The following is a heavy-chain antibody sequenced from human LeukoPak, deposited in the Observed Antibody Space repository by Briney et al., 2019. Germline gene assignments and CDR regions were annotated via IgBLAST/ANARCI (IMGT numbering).Heavy chain of an antibody. D-gene: IGHD3-10*01. V-gene: IGHV3-23*01. J-gene: IGHJ5*02. CDR3: AKDLRSLYESGNYGWFEP. Sequence: PPGRSLRLSCAASGITFSNNAMSWVRQAPGKGPEWVSSISIGGDRTYYADSVKGRFTISRDNSKNTLSLQMNSLRAEDTAVYYCAKDLRSLYESGNYGWFEPWGQGALVTVSS. CDR2: ISIGGDRT. CDR1: GITFSNNA.